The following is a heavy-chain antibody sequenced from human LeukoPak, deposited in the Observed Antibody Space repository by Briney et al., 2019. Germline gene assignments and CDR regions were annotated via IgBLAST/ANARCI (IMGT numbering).Heavy chain of an antibody. D-gene: IGHD6-25*01. V-gene: IGHV3-23*01. Sequence: GGSLRLSCAASGFTFGSSAMSWVRQAPGKGPEWVSTFSRSGPDTYYADSVKGRFTIFRDNSKNTLYLQKNSLRAEDTVVYYCAKGSLGSGYYFDYWGQGTLVSVAS. J-gene: IGHJ4*02. CDR3: AKGSLGSGYYFDY. CDR1: GFTFGSSA. CDR2: FSRSGPDT.